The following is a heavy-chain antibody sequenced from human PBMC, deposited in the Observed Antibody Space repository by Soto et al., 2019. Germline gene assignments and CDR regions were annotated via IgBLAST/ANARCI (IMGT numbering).Heavy chain of an antibody. V-gene: IGHV4-31*03. CDR1: GGSITSGGYY. CDR2: IYYSGST. D-gene: IGHD1-26*01. Sequence: QVQLQESGPGLVKPSQTLSLTCTVYGGSITSGGYYWNWVRQHPGKGLEWIGYIYYSGSTYYNPSLKSRVIISVDTSKKWFSLKLNSVTAADTAVYYCARDGYSGSSAHGAFDIWGQGTMVTVSS. J-gene: IGHJ3*02. CDR3: ARDGYSGSSAHGAFDI.